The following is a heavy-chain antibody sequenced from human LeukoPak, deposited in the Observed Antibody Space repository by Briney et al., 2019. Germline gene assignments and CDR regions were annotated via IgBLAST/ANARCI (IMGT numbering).Heavy chain of an antibody. V-gene: IGHV1-69*13. Sequence: SVKVSCKASGGTFSSYAISWVRQAPGQGLEWMGGIIPIFGTANYAQKFQGRVTITADESTSTAYMELSSPRSEDTAVYYCARDPVGYYDSSSPDYWGQGTLVTVSS. D-gene: IGHD3-22*01. J-gene: IGHJ4*02. CDR3: ARDPVGYYDSSSPDY. CDR1: GGTFSSYA. CDR2: IIPIFGTA.